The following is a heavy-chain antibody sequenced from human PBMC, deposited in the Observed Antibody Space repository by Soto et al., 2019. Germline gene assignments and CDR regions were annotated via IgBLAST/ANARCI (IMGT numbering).Heavy chain of an antibody. D-gene: IGHD6-13*01. J-gene: IGHJ4*02. Sequence: SSEPLSLTCTVSGGSSSSNWWLRVRQPPGKGLEWIGEIYHSGSTNYNPSLKSRVTISVDKSKNQFSLKLSSVTAADTAVYYCVITYPNIAAAHYFDYWGQGTLVTVSS. CDR3: VITYPNIAAAHYFDY. V-gene: IGHV4-4*02. CDR1: GGSSSSNW. CDR2: IYHSGST.